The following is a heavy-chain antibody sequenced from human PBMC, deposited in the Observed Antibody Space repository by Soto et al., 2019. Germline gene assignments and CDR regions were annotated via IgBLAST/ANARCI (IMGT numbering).Heavy chain of an antibody. V-gene: IGHV1-69*01. J-gene: IGHJ4*02. D-gene: IGHD6-6*01. CDR1: GGTFSSYA. CDR2: IIPIFGTA. CDR3: ARLSSSKGDSDY. Sequence: QVQLVQSGAELKKPGSSVKVSCKASGGTFSSYAISWVRQAPGQGLEWMGGIIPIFGTAYYAQRFQARVTITADESTSKAYMELSTLRSENTAVYYCARLSSSKGDSDYWGQATLVTVSS.